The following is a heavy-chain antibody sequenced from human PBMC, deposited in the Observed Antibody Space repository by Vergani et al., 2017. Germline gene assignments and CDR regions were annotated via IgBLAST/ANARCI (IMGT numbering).Heavy chain of an antibody. J-gene: IGHJ4*02. CDR3: MQAITDH. CDR1: GFTFSACP. Sequence: EVQLLQSGGGVIQPGGSVRLSCAASGFTFSACPMTWVRQAPGKGLEWVSAISARYPSTYYADSVKGRFTISRDNSKNMLYLQMNSLRAEDTAVYYCMQAITDHWGQGTLVTVSS. CDR2: ISARYPST. V-gene: IGHV3-23*01.